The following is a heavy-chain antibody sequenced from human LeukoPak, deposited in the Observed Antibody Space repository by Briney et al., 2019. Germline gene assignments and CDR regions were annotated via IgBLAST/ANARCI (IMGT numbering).Heavy chain of an antibody. CDR3: ARSRILITMVRGWEYYYYYGMDV. CDR2: MNPNSGNT. CDR1: GYTFTSYD. D-gene: IGHD3-10*01. Sequence: ASVKVSCKASGYTFTSYDINWVRQATGQGLEWMGWMNPNSGNTGYAQKFQGRVTMTRNTSISTAYMELSSLRSEDTAVYYCARSRILITMVRGWEYYYYYGMDVWGQGTTVTVSS. V-gene: IGHV1-8*01. J-gene: IGHJ6*02.